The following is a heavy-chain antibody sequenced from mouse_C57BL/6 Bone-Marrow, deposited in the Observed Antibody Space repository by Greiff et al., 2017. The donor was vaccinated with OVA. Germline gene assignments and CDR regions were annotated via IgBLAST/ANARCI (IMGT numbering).Heavy chain of an antibody. CDR2: IDPSDSYT. CDR1: GYTFTSYW. Sequence: VQLQQPGAELVMPGASVKLSCTASGYTFTSYWMHWVKQRPGQGLEWIGEIDPSDSYTNSNQKCKGKSTLTVDKSSSTAYMQLSSLTAEGSAVYYCASRAYWGQGTLVTVSA. CDR3: ASRAY. V-gene: IGHV1-69*01. J-gene: IGHJ3*01.